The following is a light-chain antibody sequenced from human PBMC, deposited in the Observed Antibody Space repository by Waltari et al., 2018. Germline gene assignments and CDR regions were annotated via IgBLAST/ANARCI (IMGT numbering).Light chain of an antibody. Sequence: QSALTQPASVSGSPGQSITISCTGTGSDVGGYNFVSWFQQHPGKAPKLMIYYVTQRPSGVSNRLSGSKSGNTASLTISGLQAEDEAEYYCASYTSSRTVIFGGGTKLTVL. J-gene: IGLJ2*01. CDR1: GSDVGGYNF. CDR2: YVT. CDR3: ASYTSSRTVI. V-gene: IGLV2-14*01.